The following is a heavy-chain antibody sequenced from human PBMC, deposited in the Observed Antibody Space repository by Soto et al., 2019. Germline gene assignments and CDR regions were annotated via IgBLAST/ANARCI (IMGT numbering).Heavy chain of an antibody. J-gene: IGHJ5*02. D-gene: IGHD5-12*01. CDR3: ARDPVARPPHNWFDP. CDR1: GFTFSSYS. Sequence: GGSLRLSCAASGFTFSSYSMNWVRQAPGKGLEWVSYISSSSSTIYYADSVKGRFTISRDNAKNSLYLQMNSLRDEDTAVYYCARDPVARPPHNWFDPWGQGTLVTVSS. CDR2: ISSSSSTI. V-gene: IGHV3-48*02.